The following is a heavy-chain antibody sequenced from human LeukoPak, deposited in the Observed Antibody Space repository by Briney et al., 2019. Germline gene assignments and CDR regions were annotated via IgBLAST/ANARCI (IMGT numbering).Heavy chain of an antibody. CDR1: GFTFSDYY. Sequence: GGSLRLSCAASGFTFSDYYMSWIRQAPGKGLEWVSYISSSGSTIYYADSVKGRFTISRDNAKNSLYLQMNSLRAEDTAVYYCAREGLRYFDWSPALDYWGQGTLVTVSS. J-gene: IGHJ4*02. D-gene: IGHD3-9*01. V-gene: IGHV3-11*04. CDR3: AREGLRYFDWSPALDY. CDR2: ISSSGSTI.